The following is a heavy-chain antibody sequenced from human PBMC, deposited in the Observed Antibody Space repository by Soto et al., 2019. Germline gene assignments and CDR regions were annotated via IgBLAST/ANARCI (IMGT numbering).Heavy chain of an antibody. D-gene: IGHD6-19*01. Sequence: GGSLRLSCAASGFTFSSYGMHWVRQAPGKGLEWVAVIWYDGSNKYFAESVKGRFTISRDNSKNTLYLQRNSLRAEDKVVYYCARDVWRIAVAGMTFDYWGQGTLVTVSS. CDR2: IWYDGSNK. CDR3: ARDVWRIAVAGMTFDY. V-gene: IGHV3-33*01. CDR1: GFTFSSYG. J-gene: IGHJ4*02.